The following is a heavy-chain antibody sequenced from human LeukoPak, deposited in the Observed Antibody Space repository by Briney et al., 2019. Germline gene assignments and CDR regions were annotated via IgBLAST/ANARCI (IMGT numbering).Heavy chain of an antibody. CDR1: GYTFTSYD. J-gene: IGHJ4*02. CDR3: ARGDYYDSSGYDH. V-gene: IGHV1-8*01. CDR2: MNPNSGNT. D-gene: IGHD3-22*01. Sequence: ASVKVSCKACGYTFTSYDIKWVRQATGQGLEWMGWMNPNSGNTVYAQKFQGRVTMTRNTSISTAYMELSSLRSEDTAVYYCARGDYYDSSGYDHWGQGTLVTVSS.